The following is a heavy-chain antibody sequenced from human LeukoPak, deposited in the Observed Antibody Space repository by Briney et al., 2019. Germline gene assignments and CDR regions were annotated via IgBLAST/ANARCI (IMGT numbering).Heavy chain of an antibody. V-gene: IGHV3-30*02. D-gene: IGHD4-17*01. CDR3: AKGIAVTTLWGTTFDY. CDR1: GFTFSSYG. Sequence: GGSLGLSCAASGFTFSSYGMHWVRQAPGKGLEWVAFIRYDGSNKYYADSVKGRFTISRDNSKNTLYLQMNSLRAEDTAVYYCAKGIAVTTLWGTTFDYWGQGTLVTVSS. CDR2: IRYDGSNK. J-gene: IGHJ4*02.